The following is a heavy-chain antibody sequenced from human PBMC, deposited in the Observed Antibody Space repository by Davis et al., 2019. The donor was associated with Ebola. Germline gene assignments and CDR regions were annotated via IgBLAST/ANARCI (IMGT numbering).Heavy chain of an antibody. J-gene: IGHJ4*02. CDR1: GYTFISYA. CDR2: IIPILGIA. D-gene: IGHD6-13*01. V-gene: IGHV1-69*04. Sequence: SVKVSCKASGYTFISYAMNWVRQAPGQGLEWMGRIIPILGIANYAQKFQGRVTITADKSTSTAYMELSSLRSEDTAVYYCARDVGAAAGSDYWGQGTLVTVSS. CDR3: ARDVGAAAGSDY.